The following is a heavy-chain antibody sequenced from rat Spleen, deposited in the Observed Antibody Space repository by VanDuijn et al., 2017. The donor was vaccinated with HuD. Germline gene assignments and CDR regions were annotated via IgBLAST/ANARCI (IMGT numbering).Heavy chain of an antibody. Sequence: EVQLVESGGGLVQPGRSMKLSCAVSGFAFSNYYMAWVRQAPTKGLEWVASISTGGVNTYYRESVKGRFTTSRDNAKNTLYLQMDSLRSEYTATYYCARQGTRWYYFDYWGQGVMVTVSS. CDR1: GFAFSNYY. CDR2: ISTGGVNT. J-gene: IGHJ2*01. D-gene: IGHD1-1*01. V-gene: IGHV5-25*01. CDR3: ARQGTRWYYFDY.